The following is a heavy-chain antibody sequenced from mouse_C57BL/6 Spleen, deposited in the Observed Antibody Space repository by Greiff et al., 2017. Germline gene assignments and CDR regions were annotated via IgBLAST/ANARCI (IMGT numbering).Heavy chain of an antibody. D-gene: IGHD1-1*01. V-gene: IGHV1-9*01. CDR2: ILPGSGST. Sequence: QVQLQQSGAELMKPGASVKLSCKATGYTFTGYWLEWVKQRPGHGLEWIGEILPGSGSTNYNEKFKGKATFTADTSSNTAYMQLSSLTTDDSAIYYCARNGDFTYYGSREGYFDVWGTGTTVTVSS. CDR3: ARNGDFTYYGSREGYFDV. CDR1: GYTFTGYW. J-gene: IGHJ1*03.